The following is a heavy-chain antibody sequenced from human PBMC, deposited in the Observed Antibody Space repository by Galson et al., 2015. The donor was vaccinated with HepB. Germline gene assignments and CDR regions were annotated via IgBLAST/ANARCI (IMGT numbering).Heavy chain of an antibody. Sequence: SLRLSCAASGFIFSRYWMSWVRQAPGKGLEWVANIKQDGSEKNYVESVKGRFTISRDNAENSLYLQMNSLRAEDAAVYYCVRGGGNFGYWGQGTLVTVFS. CDR3: VRGGGNFGY. J-gene: IGHJ4*02. D-gene: IGHD2-15*01. V-gene: IGHV3-7*01. CDR1: GFIFSRYW. CDR2: IKQDGSEK.